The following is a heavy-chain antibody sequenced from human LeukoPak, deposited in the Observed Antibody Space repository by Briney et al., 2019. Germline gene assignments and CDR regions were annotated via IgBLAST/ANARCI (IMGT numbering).Heavy chain of an antibody. CDR2: IYYSGSI. CDR3: ARHKGKGVTGTTVFGYMDV. V-gene: IGHV4-59*08. CDR1: GGSISSYY. Sequence: SETLSLTCTVSGGSISSYYWSWIRQPPGKGLEWIGYIYYSGSINYNPSLKSRVTISVDTSKNQFSLKLSSVTAADTAVYYCARHKGKGVTGTTVFGYMDVWGKGTTVTVSS. J-gene: IGHJ6*03. D-gene: IGHD1-7*01.